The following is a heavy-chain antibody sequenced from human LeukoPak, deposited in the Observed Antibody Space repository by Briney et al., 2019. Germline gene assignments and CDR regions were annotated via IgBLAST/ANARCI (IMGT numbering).Heavy chain of an antibody. V-gene: IGHV3-21*01. CDR2: ISSSSSYI. D-gene: IGHD3-3*01. CDR3: ARAYDFWSGPGGY. CDR1: GFTFSSYS. Sequence: GGSLRLSCAASGFTFSSYSMNWVRQAPGKGLEWVSSISSSSSYIYYADSVKGRFTISRDNAKNSLYLQMNSLRAEDTAVYYCARAYDFWSGPGGYWGQGTLVTVSS. J-gene: IGHJ4*02.